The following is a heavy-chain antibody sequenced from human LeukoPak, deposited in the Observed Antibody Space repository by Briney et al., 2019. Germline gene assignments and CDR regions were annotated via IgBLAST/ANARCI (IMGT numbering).Heavy chain of an antibody. V-gene: IGHV5-51*01. Sequence: GEALKISCKASGYTFTNYWIGWVRQMPGKGLEWMGIISPGESDTRYSPSFQGQVTISADKSISTAYLQWSSLKASDTAMYYCARLMWVGGDWDYWGQGTLVTVSS. CDR3: ARLMWVGGDWDY. CDR1: GYTFTNYW. D-gene: IGHD2-21*02. CDR2: ISPGESDT. J-gene: IGHJ4*02.